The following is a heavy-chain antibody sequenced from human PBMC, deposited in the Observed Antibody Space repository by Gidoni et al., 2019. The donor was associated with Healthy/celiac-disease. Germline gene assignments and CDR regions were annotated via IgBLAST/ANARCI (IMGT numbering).Heavy chain of an antibody. D-gene: IGHD3-10*01. CDR1: GGTFSSYA. J-gene: IGHJ4*02. CDR3: AASYYYGSGSYSYYFDY. CDR2: IIPIFGTA. Sequence: QVQLVQSGAEVKKPGSSVKVSCTASGGTFSSYAISWVRQAPGQGLEWMGGIIPIFGTANYAQKFQGRVTITADESTSTAYMELSSLRSEDTAVYYCAASYYYGSGSYSYYFDYWGQGTLVTVSS. V-gene: IGHV1-69*01.